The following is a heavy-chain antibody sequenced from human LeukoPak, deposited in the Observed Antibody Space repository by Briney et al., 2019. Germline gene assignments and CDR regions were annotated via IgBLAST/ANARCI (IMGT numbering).Heavy chain of an antibody. J-gene: IGHJ4*02. CDR1: GFIFSSRW. CDR2: IMRDGSEE. CDR3: ASLLGDKTIFDY. D-gene: IGHD1-26*01. Sequence: GGSLRLSCAASGFIFSSRWMSWVRQAPGKGLEWVANIMRDGSEEYYVDSVKGRFTISRDNAKNSLYLQMNSLRAEDAAVYYCASLLGDKTIFDYWGQGTLVTVSS. V-gene: IGHV3-7*01.